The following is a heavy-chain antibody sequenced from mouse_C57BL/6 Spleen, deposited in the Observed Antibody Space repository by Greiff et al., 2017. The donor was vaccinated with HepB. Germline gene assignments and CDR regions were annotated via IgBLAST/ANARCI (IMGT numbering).Heavy chain of an antibody. CDR1: GYTFTTYP. V-gene: IGHV1-47*01. J-gene: IGHJ4*01. Sequence: VQLQQSGAELVKPGASVKMSCKASGYTFTTYPIEWMKQNHGKSLEWIGNFHPYNDDTKYNEKFKGKATLTVEKSSSTVYLELSRLTSDDSAVYYGAVAYYSNDYAMDYWGQGTSVTVSS. D-gene: IGHD2-5*01. CDR2: FHPYNDDT. CDR3: AVAYYSNDYAMDY.